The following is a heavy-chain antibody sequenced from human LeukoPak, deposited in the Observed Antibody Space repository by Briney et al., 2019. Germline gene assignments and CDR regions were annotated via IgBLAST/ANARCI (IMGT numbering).Heavy chain of an antibody. D-gene: IGHD3-9*01. CDR3: AKFYDILTGYFDY. CDR2: ISGGNGNTYYA. CDR1: GFPFSSYA. V-gene: IGHV3-23*01. Sequence: GGSLRLSCAASGFPFSSYAMSWVRQSPGRGLEWVSAISGGNGNTYYAYYADSVRGRFTISRDSSKNTLYLQMNSLRAEDTAVYYCAKFYDILTGYFDYWGQGTLVTVSS. J-gene: IGHJ4*02.